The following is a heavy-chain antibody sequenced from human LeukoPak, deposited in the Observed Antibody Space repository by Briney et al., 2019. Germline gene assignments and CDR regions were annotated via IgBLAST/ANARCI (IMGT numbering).Heavy chain of an antibody. CDR2: ISSSGYT. V-gene: IGHV3-11*06. J-gene: IGHJ4*02. D-gene: IGHD5-12*01. CDR3: AREQTSGGSDY. CDR1: GFTFSDFY. Sequence: GGSLRLSCAASGFTFSDFYMSWIRQPPGKGLEWVSYISSSGYTSYADSVKGRFTISRDNAKNSLYLQMNSLRAEDTAVYYCAREQTSGGSDYWGQGTLVTVSS.